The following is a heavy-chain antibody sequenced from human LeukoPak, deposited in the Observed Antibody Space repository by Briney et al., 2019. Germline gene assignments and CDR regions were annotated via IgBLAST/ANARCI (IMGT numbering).Heavy chain of an antibody. CDR3: ARRVITFRTQQRQYWYFDL. CDR1: GGSISSSSYY. J-gene: IGHJ2*01. D-gene: IGHD3-16*01. CDR2: IYYSGST. V-gene: IGHV4-39*01. Sequence: SETLSLTCTVSGGSISSSSYYWGWIRQPPGKGLEWIGSIYYSGSTYYNPSLKSRVTISVDTSKNQFSLKLSSVTAADTAVYYCARRVITFRTQQRQYWYFDLWGRGTLVTVSS.